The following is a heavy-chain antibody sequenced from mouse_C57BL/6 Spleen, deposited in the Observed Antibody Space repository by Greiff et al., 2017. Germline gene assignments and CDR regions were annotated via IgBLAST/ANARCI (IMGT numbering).Heavy chain of an antibody. CDR3: ARRGTTGVAPFDY. V-gene: IGHV1-64*01. J-gene: IGHJ2*01. Sequence: QVQLQQPGAELVKPGASVKLSCKASGYTFTSYCMHWVKQRPGQGLEWIGMIHPNSGSTNYNEKFKSKATLTVDKSSSTAYMQLSSLTSEDSAVYDCARRGTTGVAPFDYWGQGTTLTVSA. D-gene: IGHD1-1*01. CDR1: GYTFTSYC. CDR2: IHPNSGST.